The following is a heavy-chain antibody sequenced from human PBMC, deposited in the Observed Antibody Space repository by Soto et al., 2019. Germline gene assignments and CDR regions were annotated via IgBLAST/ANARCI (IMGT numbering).Heavy chain of an antibody. CDR1: GFTFSSYS. CDR3: ARDPFSVAGTFYFDY. D-gene: IGHD6-19*01. CDR2: ISSSSSTI. V-gene: IGHV3-48*02. Sequence: LRLSCAASGFTFSSYSMNWVRQAPGKGLEWVSYISSSSSTIYYADSVKGRFTISRDNAKNSLYLQMNSLRDEDTAVYYCARDPFSVAGTFYFDYWGQGTLVTVSS. J-gene: IGHJ4*02.